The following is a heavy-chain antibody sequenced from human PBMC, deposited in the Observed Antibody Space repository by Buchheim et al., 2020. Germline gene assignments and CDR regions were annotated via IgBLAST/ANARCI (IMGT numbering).Heavy chain of an antibody. CDR2: ISVGGGST. CDR1: GFTFRKYA. J-gene: IGHJ6*02. D-gene: IGHD4-23*01. V-gene: IGHV3-23*01. CDR3: AKAVEYGGNSYYYYGMDV. Sequence: EVQLWESGGGLAQPGGSLRLSCTASGFTFRKYAMSWVRQAPGKGLEWVSAISVGGGSTYYADSVKGRFTISRDNSPHTLFLQMSSLRVDDTAVYYCAKAVEYGGNSYYYYGMDVWGQGTT.